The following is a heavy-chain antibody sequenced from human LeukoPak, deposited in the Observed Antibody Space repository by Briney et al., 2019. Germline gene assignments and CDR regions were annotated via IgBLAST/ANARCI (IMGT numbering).Heavy chain of an antibody. J-gene: IGHJ4*02. D-gene: IGHD3-3*01. Sequence: GGSLRLSCAASGFTFSSYGMHWVRQAPGKGLEWVAVISYDGSNKYYADSVKGRFTISRDNSKNTLYLQMNSLRAEDTAVYYCAKDSPNSYYEFWSGHPTLDYWGQGTLVTVSS. CDR2: ISYDGSNK. CDR3: AKDSPNSYYEFWSGHPTLDY. V-gene: IGHV3-30*18. CDR1: GFTFSSYG.